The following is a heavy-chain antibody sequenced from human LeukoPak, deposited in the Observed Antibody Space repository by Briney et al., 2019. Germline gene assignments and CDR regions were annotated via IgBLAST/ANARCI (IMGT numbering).Heavy chain of an antibody. CDR3: ARHATFRGATYNWFDP. Sequence: SETLSLTCAVYGGSFSGYYWSWIRQPPGKGLEWIGEINHSGSTNYNPSLKSRVTISVDTSKNQFSLKLSSVTAADTAVYYCARHATFRGATYNWFDPWGQGTLVTVSS. CDR1: GGSFSGYY. J-gene: IGHJ5*02. CDR2: INHSGST. D-gene: IGHD1-26*01. V-gene: IGHV4-34*01.